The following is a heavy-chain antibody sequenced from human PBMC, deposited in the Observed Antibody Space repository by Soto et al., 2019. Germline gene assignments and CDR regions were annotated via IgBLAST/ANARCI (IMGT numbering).Heavy chain of an antibody. CDR2: ISFDGSHK. CDR3: ARDETTVAPLDY. D-gene: IGHD1-1*01. J-gene: IGHJ4*02. V-gene: IGHV3-30-3*01. CDR1: GFSFNKSS. Sequence: QLVESGGGVVQPGRSLRLSCAASGFSFNKSSMHWVRQVPGKGLEWVAVISFDGSHKYYADSVKGRFTISRDNSKNTLYLQIHSLSGEDTAVYYCARDETTVAPLDYWGQGTLVTVSS.